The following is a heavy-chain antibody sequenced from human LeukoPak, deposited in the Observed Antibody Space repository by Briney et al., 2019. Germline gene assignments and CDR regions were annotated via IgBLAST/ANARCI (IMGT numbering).Heavy chain of an antibody. CDR3: ARERSSVRLNYYYYGMDV. J-gene: IGHJ6*02. V-gene: IGHV3-48*01. CDR1: GFTFSSYS. D-gene: IGHD6-25*01. CDR2: ISSSSSTM. Sequence: GGSLRLSCAASGFTFSSYSMNWVRQAPGKGLEWVSYISSSSSTMYYADSVKGRFTISRDNAKNSLYLQMNSLRAEDTAVYYCARERSSVRLNYYYYGMDVWGQGTTVTVSS.